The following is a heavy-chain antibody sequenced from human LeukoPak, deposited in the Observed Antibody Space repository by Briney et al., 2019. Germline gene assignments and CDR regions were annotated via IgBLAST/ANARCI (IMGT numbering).Heavy chain of an antibody. CDR2: INPSGGST. J-gene: IGHJ6*02. CDR1: GYTFTSYY. D-gene: IGHD1-26*01. V-gene: IGHV1-46*01. CDR3: ARDATGSYYGLYYYYGMDV. Sequence: ASVKVSCKASGYTFTSYYMHWVRQAPGQGLEWMGIINPSGGSTSYAQKFQGRVTMTRDTSTSTVYMELSSLRSEDTAVYYCARDATGSYYGLYYYYGMDVRGQGTTVTVSS.